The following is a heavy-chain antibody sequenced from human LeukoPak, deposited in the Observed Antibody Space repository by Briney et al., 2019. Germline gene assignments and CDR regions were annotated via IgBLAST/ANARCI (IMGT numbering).Heavy chain of an antibody. D-gene: IGHD5-12*01. CDR3: AKGRASATSSFDY. J-gene: IGHJ4*02. V-gene: IGHV3-23*01. CDR1: GFIFSDYY. Sequence: RGSLRLSCAASGFIFSDYYMTWVRQAPGKGLEWVSTISESGDSTYYADCVKGRFTISRDNSKDTLYLQMNSLRVEDAAVYYCAKGRASATSSFDYWGQGTLVTVSS. CDR2: ISESGDST.